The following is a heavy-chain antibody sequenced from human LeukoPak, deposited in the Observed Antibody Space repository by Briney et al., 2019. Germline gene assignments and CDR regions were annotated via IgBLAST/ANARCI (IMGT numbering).Heavy chain of an antibody. V-gene: IGHV3-48*03. CDR2: ISSSGSAI. J-gene: IGHJ4*02. CDR3: ARALGYCSSTSCSTSITIFGVVDY. CDR1: GFTFSNFE. Sequence: GGSLRLSCAASGFTFSNFEMTWVRQAPEKGLELVSYISSSGSAIYYGDSVKGRFTISRDNAKNSLNLQMNSLRAEDTAVYYCARALGYCSSTSCSTSITIFGVVDYWGQGTLVTVSS. D-gene: IGHD2-2*01.